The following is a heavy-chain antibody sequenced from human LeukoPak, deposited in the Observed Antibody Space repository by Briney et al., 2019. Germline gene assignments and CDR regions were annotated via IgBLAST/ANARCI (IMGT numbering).Heavy chain of an antibody. CDR1: GGSISSYY. D-gene: IGHD5-18*01. Sequence: PSETLSLTCTVSGGSISSYYWSWIRQPPGKGLEWIGYIYYSGSTNYNPSLKSQVTISVDTSKNQFSLKLSSVTAEDTAVYYCARVEYSYGYYAFDIWGQGTMVTVSS. J-gene: IGHJ3*02. V-gene: IGHV4-59*08. CDR2: IYYSGST. CDR3: ARVEYSYGYYAFDI.